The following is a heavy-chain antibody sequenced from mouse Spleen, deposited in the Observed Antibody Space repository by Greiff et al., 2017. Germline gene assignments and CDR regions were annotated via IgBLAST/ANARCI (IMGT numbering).Heavy chain of an antibody. Sequence: EVQVVESEGGLVQPGSSMKLSCTASGFTFSDYYMAWVRQVPEKGLEWVANINYDGSSTYYLDSLKSRFIISRDNAKNILYLQMSSLKSEDTATYYCARDDYDSFAYWGQGTLVTVSA. J-gene: IGHJ3*01. CDR1: GFTFSDYY. CDR2: INYDGSST. V-gene: IGHV5-16*01. CDR3: ARDDYDSFAY. D-gene: IGHD2-4*01.